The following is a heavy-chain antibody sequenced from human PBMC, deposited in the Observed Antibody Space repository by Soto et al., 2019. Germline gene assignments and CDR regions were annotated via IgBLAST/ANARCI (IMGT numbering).Heavy chain of an antibody. D-gene: IGHD2-15*01. J-gene: IGHJ4*02. CDR2: INHSGST. Sequence: SETLSLTCAVYGGSFSGYYWSWIRQPPGKGLEWIGEINHSGSTNYNPSLKSRVTISVDTSKNQFSLKLSSVTAADTAVYYCARGRFLEDIVVVVAASPGFYYFDYWGQGTLVTVSS. CDR1: GGSFSGYY. V-gene: IGHV4-34*01. CDR3: ARGRFLEDIVVVVAASPGFYYFDY.